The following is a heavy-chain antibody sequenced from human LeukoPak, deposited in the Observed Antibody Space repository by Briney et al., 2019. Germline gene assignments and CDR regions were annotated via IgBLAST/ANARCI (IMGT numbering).Heavy chain of an antibody. Sequence: GGSLRLSCAASGFTFSSYEMNWVRQAPGKGLVWVSYISSSGSTIYYADSVKGRFTISRDNAKNSLYLQMNSLRAEDTAVYYCARESSGWSLDVWGKGTTVTISS. CDR1: GFTFSSYE. V-gene: IGHV3-48*03. J-gene: IGHJ6*04. CDR2: ISSSGSTI. CDR3: ARESSGWSLDV. D-gene: IGHD6-19*01.